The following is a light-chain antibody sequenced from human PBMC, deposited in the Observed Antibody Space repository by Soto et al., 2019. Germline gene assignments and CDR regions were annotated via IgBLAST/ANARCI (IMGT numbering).Light chain of an antibody. CDR3: QQRSNWPPWT. CDR1: QSVSSY. J-gene: IGKJ1*01. V-gene: IGKV3-11*01. Sequence: EIVLTQSPATLSLSPGERATLSCRASQSVSSYLAWYQQKPGQAPRLLIYDASNRATGIPARFSVTGSATDFTLTISSLEPEDFAVYYCQQRSNWPPWTFGQGTKVEIK. CDR2: DAS.